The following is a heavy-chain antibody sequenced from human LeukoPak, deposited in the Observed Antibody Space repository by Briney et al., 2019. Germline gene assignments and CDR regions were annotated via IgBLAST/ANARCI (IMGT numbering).Heavy chain of an antibody. J-gene: IGHJ4*02. V-gene: IGHV3-15*01. Sequence: GGSLRLSCAASGFTFCNAWMIWVRQAPGQGLEWVGRIISKTRGGTTDYAAPVTGRFTNSRADSKNTLYVQSTVSTTEVTAVYYCTTGARSHGYPFDRWGQGTLVTVSS. CDR1: GFTFCNAW. D-gene: IGHD5-18*01. CDR3: TTGARSHGYPFDR. CDR2: IISKTRGGTT.